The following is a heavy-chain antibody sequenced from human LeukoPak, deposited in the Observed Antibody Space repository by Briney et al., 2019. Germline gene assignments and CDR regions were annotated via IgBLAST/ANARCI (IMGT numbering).Heavy chain of an antibody. CDR1: AHILTDYH. Sequence: PAASVKVSCKSSAHILTDYHIHWVRQAPGRGLEWVGLFDPDRSETKYAEEFQDRVSISTDTSTKTAYMDLTSLTSDDTAVYFCASGFVQFLLLHWGQGTLVTVSS. V-gene: IGHV1-2*06. D-gene: IGHD3-3*01. CDR2: FDPDRSET. J-gene: IGHJ4*02. CDR3: ASGFVQFLLLH.